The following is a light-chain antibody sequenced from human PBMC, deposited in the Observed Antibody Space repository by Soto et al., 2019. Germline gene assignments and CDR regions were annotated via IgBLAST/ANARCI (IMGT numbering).Light chain of an antibody. CDR3: QQYNSYSPWT. V-gene: IGKV1-5*01. CDR2: DAS. J-gene: IGKJ1*01. CDR1: QSISSW. Sequence: DILMTQSPYTLSSTVGAGVTITCRASQSISSWLAWYQQKPGKAPKLLIYDASSLESGVPSRFSGSGSGTEFTLTISSLQPDDFATYYCQQYNSYSPWTFGQGTKVDI.